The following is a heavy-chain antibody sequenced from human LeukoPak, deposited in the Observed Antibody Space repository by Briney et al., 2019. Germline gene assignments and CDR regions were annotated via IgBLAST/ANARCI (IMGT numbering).Heavy chain of an antibody. V-gene: IGHV3-23*01. CDR2: ISGSGGST. Sequence: GGSLRLSCAASGFIFSSYAMSWVRQAPGKGLEWVSAISGSGGSTYYADSVKGRFTISRDNSKNTLYLQMNSLRAEDTAVYYCAKVAVKGGYDFWSGYYEYFDYWGQGTLVTVSS. CDR1: GFIFSSYA. D-gene: IGHD3-3*01. CDR3: AKVAVKGGYDFWSGYYEYFDY. J-gene: IGHJ4*02.